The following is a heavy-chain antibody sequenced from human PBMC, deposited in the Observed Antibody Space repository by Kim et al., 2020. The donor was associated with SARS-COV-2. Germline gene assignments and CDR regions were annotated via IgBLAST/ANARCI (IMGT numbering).Heavy chain of an antibody. J-gene: IGHJ4*02. CDR3: TRDLMGL. V-gene: IGHV3-48*01. D-gene: IGHD2-8*01. Sequence: GRTDTPYYAESVKGRLTISRDSTKNSVYLQMNSLRGEDTAVYYCTRDLMGLGGQGTQVTVSS. CDR2: GRTDTP.